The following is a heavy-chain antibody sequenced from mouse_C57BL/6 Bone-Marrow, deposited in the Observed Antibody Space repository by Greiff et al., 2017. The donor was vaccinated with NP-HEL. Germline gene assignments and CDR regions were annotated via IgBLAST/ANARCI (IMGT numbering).Heavy chain of an antibody. CDR1: GYSFTGYY. V-gene: IGHV1-42*01. D-gene: IGHD2-3*01. J-gene: IGHJ4*01. CDR3: ARGWLLRLYYAMDY. CDR2: INPSTGGT. Sequence: EVKLMESGPELVKPGASVKISCKASGYSFTGYYMNWVKQSPEKSLEWIGEINPSTGGTTYNQKFKAKATLTVDKSSSTAYMQLKSLTSEDSAVYYCARGWLLRLYYAMDYWGQGTSVTVSS.